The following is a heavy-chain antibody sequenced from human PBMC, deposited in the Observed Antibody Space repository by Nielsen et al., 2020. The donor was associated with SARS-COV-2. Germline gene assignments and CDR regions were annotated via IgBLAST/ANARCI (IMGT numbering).Heavy chain of an antibody. V-gene: IGHV1-2*02. Sequence: ASVKVSCKASGYTFTSYYMHWVRQASGQGLEWMGWINPNSGGTNYAQKFQGRVTMTRDTSISTAYMELSRLRSDDTAVYYCARGDFIVVVPTSTGYYYGMDVWGQGTTVTVSS. D-gene: IGHD2-15*01. J-gene: IGHJ6*02. CDR3: ARGDFIVVVPTSTGYYYGMDV. CDR1: GYTFTSYY. CDR2: INPNSGGT.